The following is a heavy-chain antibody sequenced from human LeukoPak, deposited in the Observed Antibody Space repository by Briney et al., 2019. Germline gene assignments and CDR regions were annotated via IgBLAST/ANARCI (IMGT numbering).Heavy chain of an antibody. D-gene: IGHD2-2*02. Sequence: GSSVKVSCKASGGTFSSYAISWVRQAPGQGLEWMGIIYPGDSDTRYSPSFQGQVTISADKSISTAYLQWSSLKASDTAMYYCARFNTASIETVSYYYYGMDVWGQGTTVTVSS. CDR2: IYPGDSDT. J-gene: IGHJ6*02. CDR1: GGTFSSYA. V-gene: IGHV5-51*01. CDR3: ARFNTASIETVSYYYYGMDV.